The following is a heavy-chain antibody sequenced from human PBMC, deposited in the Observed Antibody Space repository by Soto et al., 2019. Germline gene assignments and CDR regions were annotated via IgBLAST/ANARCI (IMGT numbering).Heavy chain of an antibody. D-gene: IGHD6-19*01. CDR1: GYTFTNYG. V-gene: IGHV1-18*01. CDR2: ISPYNGNT. CDR3: ARDRIQWLHDGFDI. J-gene: IGHJ3*02. Sequence: QVQLVQSGAEVKKPGASVKVSCKASGYTFTNYGISWVRQAPGQGLEWMGWISPYNGNTNYVENFQGRVSMTTDTSTTTAYMELRSLKCDDTAMYYCARDRIQWLHDGFDIWGQGTMVTVST.